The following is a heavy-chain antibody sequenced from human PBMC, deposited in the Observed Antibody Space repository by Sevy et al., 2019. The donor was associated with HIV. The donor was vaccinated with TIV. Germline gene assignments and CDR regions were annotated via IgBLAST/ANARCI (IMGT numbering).Heavy chain of an antibody. Sequence: GGSLRLSCAASGFTFSSYATSWVRQAPGKGLEWVSTISGSGDNTVYADSAKGRFTNSRDNYNNTLCLQMNSLRAEATAVYYCAKCLYTSSVADYYYYMDVWGKGTTVTVSS. CDR3: AKCLYTSSVADYYYYMDV. CDR2: ISGSGDNT. D-gene: IGHD6-19*01. J-gene: IGHJ6*03. CDR1: GFTFSSYA. V-gene: IGHV3-23*01.